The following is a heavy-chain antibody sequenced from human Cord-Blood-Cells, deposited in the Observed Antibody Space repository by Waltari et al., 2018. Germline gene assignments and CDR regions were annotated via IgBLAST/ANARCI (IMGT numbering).Heavy chain of an antibody. CDR2: SSWNSGSI. CDR1: GFTFDDYA. V-gene: IGHV3-9*03. J-gene: IGHJ3*02. Sequence: EVQLVESGGGLVQPGRSLRLSCAASGFTFDDYAMHWVRQAPGKGAEVVSCSSWNSGSIGYADSVKGRFTISRDNAKNSLYLQMNSLRAEDMALYYCAKDFNYQLLGAFDIWGQGTMVTVSS. CDR3: AKDFNYQLLGAFDI. D-gene: IGHD2-2*01.